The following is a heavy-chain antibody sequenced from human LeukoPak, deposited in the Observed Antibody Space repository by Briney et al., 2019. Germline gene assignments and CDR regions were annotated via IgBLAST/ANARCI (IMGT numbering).Heavy chain of an antibody. CDR1: GFTFSSYA. D-gene: IGHD3-9*01. CDR2: ISGSGGST. J-gene: IGHJ4*02. Sequence: GGSLRLSCAASGFTFSSYAMSWVRQAPGKGLGWVSAISGSGGSTYYADSVKGRFTISRDNSKNTLYLQMNSLRAEDTAVYYCAKDEDSYYDILTGYQGPFDYWGQGTLVTVSS. CDR3: AKDEDSYYDILTGYQGPFDY. V-gene: IGHV3-23*01.